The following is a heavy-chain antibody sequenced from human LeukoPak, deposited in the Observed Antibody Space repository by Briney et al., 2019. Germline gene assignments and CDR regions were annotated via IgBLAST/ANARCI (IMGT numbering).Heavy chain of an antibody. D-gene: IGHD3-3*01. V-gene: IGHV3-74*01. CDR3: ARGYYTIGDY. Sequence: GRSLRLSCAASGFTFDDYAMRWVRQAPGKGLVWVSLIKTDGSSTTYADSVKGRLTVSRDNAKNTLYLQMNSLRDEDTAVYYCARGYYTIGDYWGQGTLVTVSS. CDR1: GFTFDDYA. J-gene: IGHJ4*02. CDR2: IKTDGSST.